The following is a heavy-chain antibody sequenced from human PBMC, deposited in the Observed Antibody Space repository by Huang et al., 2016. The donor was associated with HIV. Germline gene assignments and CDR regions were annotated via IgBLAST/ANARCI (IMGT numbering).Heavy chain of an antibody. V-gene: IGHV4-61*09. Sequence: QVQLQESGPGLVKPSQTLSLTCTVSGGSISSGRYYWSWIRQPAGKGLEWIGHIYTSGSTNYNPALKSRVTISVDTSKKQFSLKLSSVTAADTAVYFCARVPRYSYGSHYFDYWGQGTLVTVSS. CDR3: ARVPRYSYGSHYFDY. J-gene: IGHJ4*02. CDR2: IYTSGST. D-gene: IGHD5-18*01. CDR1: GGSISSGRYY.